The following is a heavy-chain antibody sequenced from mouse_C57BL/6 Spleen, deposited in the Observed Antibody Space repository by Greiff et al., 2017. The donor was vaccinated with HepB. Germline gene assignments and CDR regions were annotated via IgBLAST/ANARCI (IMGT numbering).Heavy chain of an antibody. D-gene: IGHD1-1*01. J-gene: IGHJ1*03. CDR3: TNLLDTTVVARRYFDV. V-gene: IGHV14-4*01. Sequence: EVKLMESGAELVRPGASVKLSCTASGFNIKDDYMHWVKQRPEQGLEWIGWIDPENGDTEYASKFQGKATITADTSSNTAYLQLSSLTSEDTVVYYCTNLLDTTVVARRYFDVWGTGTTVTVSS. CDR2: IDPENGDT. CDR1: GFNIKDDY.